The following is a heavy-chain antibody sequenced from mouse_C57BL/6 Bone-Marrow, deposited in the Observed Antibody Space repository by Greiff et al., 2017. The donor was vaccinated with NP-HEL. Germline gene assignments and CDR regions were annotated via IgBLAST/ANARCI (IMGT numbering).Heavy chain of an antibody. J-gene: IGHJ1*03. CDR2: LWSGGST. D-gene: IGHD2-4*01. V-gene: IGHV2-2*01. CDR1: GFSLTSYG. CDR3: ARNSYDYAWYFDV. Sequence: QVQLQQSGPGLVQPSQSLSITCTVSGFSLTSYGVHWVRQSPGKGLEWLGVLWSGGSTDYNAAFISSLSISKDNSKSQVFFKMNSLQADDTAIYYCARNSYDYAWYFDVWGTGTTVTVSS.